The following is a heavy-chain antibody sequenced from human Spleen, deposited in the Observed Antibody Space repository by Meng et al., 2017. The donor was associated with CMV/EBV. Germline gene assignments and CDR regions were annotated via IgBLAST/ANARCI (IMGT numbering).Heavy chain of an antibody. CDR1: GFTFSSYW. CDR3: ARDLRQYNYYDSPGHYWGY. Sequence: GGSLRLSCAASGFTFSSYWMSWVRQAPGKGLEWVGWIDPNTGGANSAQRFQGRVSMTRDTSISTVYMELTGLRSDDTAVYYCARDLRQYNYYDSPGHYWGYWGQGTLVTVSS. V-gene: IGHV1-2*02. CDR2: IDPNTGGA. J-gene: IGHJ4*02. D-gene: IGHD3-22*01.